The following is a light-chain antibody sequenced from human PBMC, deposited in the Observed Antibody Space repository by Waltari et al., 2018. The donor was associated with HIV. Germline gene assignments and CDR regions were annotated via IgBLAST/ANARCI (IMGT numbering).Light chain of an antibody. V-gene: IGLV2-18*02. CDR1: SRDIWAYNR. Sequence: QSALTPPPSVSGSLGPSVTISCTGTSRDIWAYNRLSWYQQSPGTAPKLRIYEVTHRPSGVPVRFSGSKSGNTASLTISGLQADDEADYYCSSYTTSSTWVFGGGTKLTVL. J-gene: IGLJ3*02. CDR3: SSYTTSSTWV. CDR2: EVT.